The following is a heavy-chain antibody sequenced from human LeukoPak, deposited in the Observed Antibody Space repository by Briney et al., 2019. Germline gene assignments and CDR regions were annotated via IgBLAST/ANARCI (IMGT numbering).Heavy chain of an antibody. CDR1: GFTFSSYA. J-gene: IGHJ6*02. CDR2: ISYDGSNK. CDR3: ARDRGHIVVVTTHYYGMDV. D-gene: IGHD2-21*02. Sequence: GGSLRLSCAASGFTFSSYAMHWVRQAPGKGLEWVAVISYDGSNKHYADSVKGRFTISRDNSKNTLYLQMNSLRAEDTAVYYCARDRGHIVVVTTHYYGMDVWGQGATVTVSS. V-gene: IGHV3-30*04.